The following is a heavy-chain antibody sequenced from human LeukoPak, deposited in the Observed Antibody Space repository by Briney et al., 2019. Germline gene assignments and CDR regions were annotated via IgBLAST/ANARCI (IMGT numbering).Heavy chain of an antibody. Sequence: ASVKVSGKASGYTFTGYYMHWVRQAPGQGLEWMGWINPNSGGTNYAQKFQGRVTMTRDTSISTAYMELSRLRSDDTAVYYCARGQVLLWFGELFTDYWGQGTLVTVSS. CDR3: ARGQVLLWFGELFTDY. CDR2: INPNSGGT. J-gene: IGHJ4*02. CDR1: GYTFTGYY. V-gene: IGHV1-2*02. D-gene: IGHD3-10*01.